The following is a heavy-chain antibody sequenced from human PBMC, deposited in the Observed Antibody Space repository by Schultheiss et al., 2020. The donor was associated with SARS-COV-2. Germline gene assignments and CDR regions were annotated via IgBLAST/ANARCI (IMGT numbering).Heavy chain of an antibody. CDR2: IYYSGST. CDR1: GYSISSGYY. Sequence: SETLSLTCAVSGYSISSGYYWGWIRQPPGKGLEWIGSIYYSGSTYYNPSLKSRVTISVDTSKNQFSLKLSSVTAADTAVYYCARGKFGITIFGVVTRYGMDVWGQGTTVTVSS. V-gene: IGHV4-38-2*01. D-gene: IGHD3-3*01. J-gene: IGHJ6*02. CDR3: ARGKFGITIFGVVTRYGMDV.